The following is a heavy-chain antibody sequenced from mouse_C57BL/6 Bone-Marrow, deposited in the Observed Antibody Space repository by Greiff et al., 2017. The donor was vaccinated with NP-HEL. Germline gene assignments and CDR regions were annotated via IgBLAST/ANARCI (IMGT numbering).Heavy chain of an antibody. V-gene: IGHV1-55*01. J-gene: IGHJ2*01. D-gene: IGHD2-1*01. CDR3: AREGKRGGFDY. CDR2: IYPGSGST. Sequence: QVQLQQPGAELVKPGASVKMSCKASGYTFTSYWLTWVKQRPGQGLEWIGDIYPGSGSTNYNEKFKSKATLPVDPSSSTAYMQLSSLTSEDAAVYYCAREGKRGGFDYWGQGTTLTVSS. CDR1: GYTFTSYW.